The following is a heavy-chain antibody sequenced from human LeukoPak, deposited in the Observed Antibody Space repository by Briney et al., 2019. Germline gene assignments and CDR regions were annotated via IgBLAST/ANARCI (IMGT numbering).Heavy chain of an antibody. V-gene: IGHV3-9*01. CDR3: AKDLSEAAAGTPGDYYYGMDV. CDR2: ISWNSGSI. D-gene: IGHD6-13*01. Sequence: GGSLRLSCAASGFTFDVYAMHWVRQAPGKGLEWVSGISWNSGSIGYADSVKGRFTISRDNAKNSLYLQMNSLRAEDTALYYCAKDLSEAAAGTPGDYYYGMDVWSQGTTVTVSS. CDR1: GFTFDVYA. J-gene: IGHJ6*02.